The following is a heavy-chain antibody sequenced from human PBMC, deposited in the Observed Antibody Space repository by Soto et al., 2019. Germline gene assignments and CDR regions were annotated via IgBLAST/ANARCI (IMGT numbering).Heavy chain of an antibody. CDR1: GGSFSGYY. D-gene: IGHD6-19*01. CDR3: ARGPQRVRRLAVAGPFDP. Sequence: SETLSLTCAVYGGSFSGYYWSWIRQPPGKGLEWIGEINHSGSTNYNPSLKSRVTISVDTSKNQFSLKLSSVTAADTAVYYCARGPQRVRRLAVAGPFDPWGQGTLVTVS. V-gene: IGHV4-34*01. J-gene: IGHJ5*02. CDR2: INHSGST.